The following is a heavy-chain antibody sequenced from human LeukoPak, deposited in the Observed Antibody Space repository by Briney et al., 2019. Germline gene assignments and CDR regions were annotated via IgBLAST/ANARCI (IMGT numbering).Heavy chain of an antibody. Sequence: GGSLRLFCAASVFTFSRYAMSGVRQAPGKGREGVSDISGSGGSKYYADSVRGRFTISRDNSQNTLYLQMNNLRAGDTAVYFCAKSMWILTTNYGMDVWGQGTTVTVS. CDR1: VFTFSRYA. CDR2: ISGSGGSK. CDR3: AKSMWILTTNYGMDV. V-gene: IGHV3-23*01. J-gene: IGHJ6*02. D-gene: IGHD5-12*01.